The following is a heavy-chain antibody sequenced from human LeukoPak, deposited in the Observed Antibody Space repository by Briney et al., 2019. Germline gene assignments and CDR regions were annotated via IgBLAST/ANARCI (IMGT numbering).Heavy chain of an antibody. Sequence: PGGSLRLSCAASGFTVSSYYMSWLRQAPGKGLDWVSIIYSGGTTYYTDSVKGRFTISRGISENTVYLQMNSLRVEDAAVYYCARGYCSGGSCYSNDYYYLDVWGKGTTVTVSS. J-gene: IGHJ6*03. CDR3: ARGYCSGGSCYSNDYYYLDV. D-gene: IGHD2-15*01. CDR2: IYSGGTT. V-gene: IGHV3-53*01. CDR1: GFTVSSYY.